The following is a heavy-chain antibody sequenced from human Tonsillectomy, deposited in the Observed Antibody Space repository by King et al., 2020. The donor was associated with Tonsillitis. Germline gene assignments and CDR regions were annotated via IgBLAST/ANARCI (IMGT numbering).Heavy chain of an antibody. V-gene: IGHV5-51*01. CDR2: IYPGDSDT. CDR3: ARHRSDPNHFYDFSGSMGDY. J-gene: IGHJ4*02. Sequence: VQLVESGAEVKKPGESLKISCKGSGYSFSSYWIAWVRQMPGKGLEWMGIIYPGDSDTRYSPSFQGQVTISADKSISTTYLQWSSLKASDTAMYYCARHRSDPNHFYDFSGSMGDYWGQGTLVTASS. CDR1: GYSFSSYW. D-gene: IGHD3-22*01.